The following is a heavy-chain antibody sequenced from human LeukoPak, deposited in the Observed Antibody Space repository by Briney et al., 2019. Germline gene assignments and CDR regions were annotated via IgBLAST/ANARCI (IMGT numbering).Heavy chain of an antibody. D-gene: IGHD3-16*01. CDR3: ARGRGNFDY. V-gene: IGHV4-39*07. J-gene: IGHJ4*02. CDR1: GGSISRSSYY. CDR2: INYSGST. Sequence: SETLSLTCTVSGGSISRSSYYWGWIRQPPGKGLEWIGSINYSGSTYYNPSLKSRVTISVDTSKNQFSLKLSSVTAADTAVYYCARGRGNFDYWGQGTLVTVSS.